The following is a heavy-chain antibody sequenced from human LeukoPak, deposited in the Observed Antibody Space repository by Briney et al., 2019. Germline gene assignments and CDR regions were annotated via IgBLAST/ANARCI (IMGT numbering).Heavy chain of an antibody. Sequence: ASVKVSCKASGYTFTSYGISWVRQAPGQGLEWMGWISAYNGNTNYAQKLQGRVTMTTDTSTSTAYMELRSLRSDDTAVYYCARDPLAYCGGDCYSYFQHWGQGTLVTVSS. CDR2: ISAYNGNT. D-gene: IGHD2-21*02. J-gene: IGHJ1*01. CDR3: ARDPLAYCGGDCYSYFQH. CDR1: GYTFTSYG. V-gene: IGHV1-18*01.